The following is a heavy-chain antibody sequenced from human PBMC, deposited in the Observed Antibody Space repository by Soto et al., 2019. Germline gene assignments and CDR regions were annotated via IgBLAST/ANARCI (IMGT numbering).Heavy chain of an antibody. CDR1: GASISSGSFY. V-gene: IGHV4-39*01. J-gene: IGHJ4*02. D-gene: IGHD6-13*01. CDR2: IYYDGST. Sequence: PSETLSLTCTVSGASISSGSFYWGWIRQPPGKGLESIANIYYDGSTYYNPSLKSRVTISLDTSKNQFSLKLSSVTAADTAVYYCARGGGSPYHNHEFDFWGQGTLVTVSS. CDR3: ARGGGSPYHNHEFDF.